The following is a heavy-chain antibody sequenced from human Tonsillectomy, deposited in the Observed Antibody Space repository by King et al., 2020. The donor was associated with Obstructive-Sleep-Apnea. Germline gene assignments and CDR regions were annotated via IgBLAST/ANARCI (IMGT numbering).Heavy chain of an antibody. CDR1: GFTFSSYA. J-gene: IGHJ5*02. D-gene: IGHD5-24*01. V-gene: IGHV3-23*04. Sequence: EVQLVESGGGLVQPGGSLRLSCAASGFTFSSYAMSWVRQAPGKGLEWVSAISGSGVSPYYADSVKGRFTISRDNSKNTLYLQMNSLRAEDTAVYYCAKDPLLTQFRNNWFDPWGQGTLVTVSS. CDR3: AKDPLLTQFRNNWFDP. CDR2: ISGSGVSP.